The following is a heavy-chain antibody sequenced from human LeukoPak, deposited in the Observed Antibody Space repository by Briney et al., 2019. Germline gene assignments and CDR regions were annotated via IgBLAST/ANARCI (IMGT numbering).Heavy chain of an antibody. Sequence: ASVKVSCKASGYTFTSYGISWVRQAPGQGLEWMGWISAYNGNTNYAQKLQGRVTMTTDTSTSTAYMELSRLRSDDTAVYYCASARGLERIDYWGQGTLVTVSS. CDR1: GYTFTSYG. V-gene: IGHV1-18*01. CDR3: ASARGLERIDY. J-gene: IGHJ4*02. D-gene: IGHD1-1*01. CDR2: ISAYNGNT.